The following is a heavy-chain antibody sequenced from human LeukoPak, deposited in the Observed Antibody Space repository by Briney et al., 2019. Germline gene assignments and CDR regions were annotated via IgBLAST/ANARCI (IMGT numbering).Heavy chain of an antibody. J-gene: IGHJ5*02. CDR2: IWYDGSNK. D-gene: IGHD6-13*01. CDR3: ARAPTKGGSSWYGWFDP. V-gene: IGHV3-33*01. Sequence: GGSLRLSCAASGFTFSSYGMHWVRQAPGKGLEGVAAIWYDGSNKYYADSVKGRFTISRDNSKNTLYLQMNSLRAEDTAVYYCARAPTKGGSSWYGWFDPWGQGTLVTVSS. CDR1: GFTFSSYG.